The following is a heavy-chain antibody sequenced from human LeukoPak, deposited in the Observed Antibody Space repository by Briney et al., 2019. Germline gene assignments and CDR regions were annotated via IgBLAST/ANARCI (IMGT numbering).Heavy chain of an antibody. D-gene: IGHD6-19*01. V-gene: IGHV3-9*02. J-gene: IGHJ3*02. CDR1: GFTSDDYA. CDR2: ISWNSGSI. Sequence: GGSLRLSCAASGFTSDDYAMHWVRQAPGKGLEWVSGISWNSGSIGYADSVKGRFTISRDNAKNSLYLQMNSLRAEDTALYYCAKDGGGWYGAFDIWGQGTMVTVSS. CDR3: AKDGGGWYGAFDI.